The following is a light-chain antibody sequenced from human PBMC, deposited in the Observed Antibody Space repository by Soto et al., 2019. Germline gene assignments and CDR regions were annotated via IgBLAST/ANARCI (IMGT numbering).Light chain of an antibody. V-gene: IGLV2-14*01. J-gene: IGLJ1*01. Sequence: QSALTQYASVSGSPGQSIAISCTGTSSDVGGYNSVSWYQQHPGNAPKLMIYDVSDRPSGVSNRFSGSKSGNTASLTISGLQAEDEADYYCSSYTSSNTYVFGTGTKLTVL. CDR3: SSYTSSNTYV. CDR2: DVS. CDR1: SSDVGGYNS.